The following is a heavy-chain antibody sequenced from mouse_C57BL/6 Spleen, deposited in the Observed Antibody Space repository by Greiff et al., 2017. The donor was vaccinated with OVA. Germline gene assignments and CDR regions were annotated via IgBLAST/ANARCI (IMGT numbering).Heavy chain of an antibody. CDR1: GFTFSSYG. J-gene: IGHJ2*01. CDR3: ARHPYGSSPFDY. V-gene: IGHV5-6*01. Sequence: EVKLQESGGDLVKPGGSLKLSCAASGFTFSSYGMSWVRQTPDKRLEWVATISSGGSYTYYPDSVKGRFTISRDNAKNTLYLQMSSLKSEDTAMYYCARHPYGSSPFDYWGQGTTLTVSS. CDR2: ISSGGSYT. D-gene: IGHD1-1*01.